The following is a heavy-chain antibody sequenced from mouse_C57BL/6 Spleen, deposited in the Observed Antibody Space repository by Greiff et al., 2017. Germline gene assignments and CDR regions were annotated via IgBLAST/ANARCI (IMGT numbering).Heavy chain of an antibody. J-gene: IGHJ2*01. CDR3: ARRGTGGSGDY. D-gene: IGHD4-1*01. V-gene: IGHV1-69*01. Sequence: QVQLQQPGAELVMPGASVKLSCKASGYTFTSYWMHWVKQRPGQGLEWIGEIDPSDSYTNYNQKFKGKSTLTVDKSSSTAYMQLSSLTSGDSAVYYCARRGTGGSGDYWGQGTTLTVSS. CDR2: IDPSDSYT. CDR1: GYTFTSYW.